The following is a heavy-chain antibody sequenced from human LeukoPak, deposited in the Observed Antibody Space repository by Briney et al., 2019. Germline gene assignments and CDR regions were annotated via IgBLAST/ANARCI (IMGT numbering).Heavy chain of an antibody. CDR2: IYYSGST. J-gene: IGHJ3*02. Sequence: SETLSLTCAVYGGSFSGYYWGWIRQPPGKGLEWIGSIYYSGSTYYNPSLKSRVTISVDTSKNQFSLKLSSVTAADTAVYYCAAQWLVTRGGTDAFDIWGQGTMVTVSS. D-gene: IGHD6-19*01. V-gene: IGHV4-39*01. CDR3: AAQWLVTRGGTDAFDI. CDR1: GGSFSGYY.